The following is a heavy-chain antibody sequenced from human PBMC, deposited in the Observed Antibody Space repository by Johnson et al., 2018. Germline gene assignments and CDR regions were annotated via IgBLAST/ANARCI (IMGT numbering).Heavy chain of an antibody. Sequence: QVQLQESGPGLVKPSETLSLTCTVSGGSISSYYWSWIRQPPGKGLEWIGYIYYSGSTNYNPSLKSRVTISVDTSKNQFSLKLGSVTASATAVYYCARAGGFPTFYYYYMDVWGKGTTVTVSS. CDR2: IYYSGST. CDR3: ARAGGFPTFYYYYMDV. CDR1: GGSISSYY. D-gene: IGHD3-16*01. V-gene: IGHV4-59*01. J-gene: IGHJ6*03.